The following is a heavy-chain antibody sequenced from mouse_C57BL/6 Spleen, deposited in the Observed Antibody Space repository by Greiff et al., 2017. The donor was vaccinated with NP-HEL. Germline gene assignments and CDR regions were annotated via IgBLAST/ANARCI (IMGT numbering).Heavy chain of an antibody. D-gene: IGHD1-1*01. CDR3: ATTVVPHWYFDV. V-gene: IGHV1-59*01. CDR1: GYTFTSYW. CDR2: IDPSDSYT. J-gene: IGHJ1*03. Sequence: VQLQQPGAELVRPGTSVKLSCKASGYTFTSYWMHWVKQRPGQGLEWIGVIDPSDSYTNYNQKFKGKATLTVDTSSSTAYMQLSSLTSEDSAVYYCATTVVPHWYFDVWGTGTTVTVSS.